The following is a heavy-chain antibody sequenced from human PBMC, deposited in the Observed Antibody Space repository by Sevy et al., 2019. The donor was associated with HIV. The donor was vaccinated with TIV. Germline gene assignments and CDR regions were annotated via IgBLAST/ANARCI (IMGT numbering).Heavy chain of an antibody. CDR3: ARGGAIAAAVHYYYGMDV. Sequence: GGSLRLSCAASGFTVSSNYMSWVRQAPGKGLEWVSVIYRGGNTHYADSVKGRFTISRDNSKNTRYLQMNSLRAEDTAVYYCARGGAIAAAVHYYYGMDVWGQGTTVTVSS. CDR2: IYRGGNT. J-gene: IGHJ6*02. V-gene: IGHV3-53*01. D-gene: IGHD6-13*01. CDR1: GFTVSSNY.